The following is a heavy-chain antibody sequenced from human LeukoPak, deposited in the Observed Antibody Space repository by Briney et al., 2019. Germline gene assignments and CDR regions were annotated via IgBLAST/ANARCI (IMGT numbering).Heavy chain of an antibody. CDR2: INWNGGST. V-gene: IGHV3-20*04. CDR1: GFTFDDYG. CDR3: ASSCRPGRDYYYYYMDV. J-gene: IGHJ6*03. Sequence: PGGSLRLSCAASGFTFDDYGMSWVRQAPGKGLEWVSGINWNGGSTGYADSVKGRFTISRDNAKNSLYLQMNSLRAEDTALYYCASSCRPGRDYYYYYMDVWGKGTTVTVSS.